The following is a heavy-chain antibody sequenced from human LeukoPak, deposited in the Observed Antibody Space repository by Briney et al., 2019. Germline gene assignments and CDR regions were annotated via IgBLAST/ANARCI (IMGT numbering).Heavy chain of an antibody. V-gene: IGHV1-18*01. CDR2: ISAYNGNT. CDR1: GYTFTNYG. J-gene: IGHJ2*01. D-gene: IGHD2-15*01. CDR3: ARGGYCRGGGCSLSWIADWYFDL. Sequence: GASAKVSCKASGYTFTNYGISWVRQAPGQGLEWMGWISAYNGNTNYAQKLQGRVTLTTDTSTTTAYMELRSLRSDDTAVYYCARGGYCRGGGCSLSWIADWYFDLWGRGTLVTVSS.